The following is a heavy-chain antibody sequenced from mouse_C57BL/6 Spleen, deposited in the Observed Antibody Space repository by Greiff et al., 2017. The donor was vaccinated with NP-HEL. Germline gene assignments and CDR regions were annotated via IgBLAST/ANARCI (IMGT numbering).Heavy chain of an antibody. CDR2: ISDGGSYT. CDR1: GFTFSSYA. J-gene: IGHJ1*03. CDR3: ARALGSYWYFDV. Sequence: EVQGVESGGGLVKPGGSLKLSCAASGFTFSSYAMSWVRQTPEKRLEWVATISDGGSYTYYPDNVKGRFTISRDNAKNNLYLQMSHLKSEDTAMYYCARALGSYWYFDVWGTGTTVTVSS. D-gene: IGHD1-1*01. V-gene: IGHV5-4*01.